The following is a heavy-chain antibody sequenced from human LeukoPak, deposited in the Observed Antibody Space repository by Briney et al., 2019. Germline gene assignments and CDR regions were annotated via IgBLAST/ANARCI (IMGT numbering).Heavy chain of an antibody. CDR3: ANFEPGYTSSWYAEF. CDR2: ISSRGATK. D-gene: IGHD6-13*01. J-gene: IGHJ4*02. Sequence: GGSLRLSCEVSGFTFSSSRMNWVRQAPGKGLEWVSYISSRGATKHYAGSVKGRFTISRDNAKNALYLQMNSLRVEDTAVYYCANFEPGYTSSWYAEFWGQGTLVTVSS. V-gene: IGHV3-48*01. CDR1: GFTFSSSR.